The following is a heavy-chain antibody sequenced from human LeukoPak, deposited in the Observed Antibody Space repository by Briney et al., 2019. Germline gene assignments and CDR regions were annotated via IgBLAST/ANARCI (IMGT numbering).Heavy chain of an antibody. J-gene: IGHJ4*02. Sequence: SETLSLTCTVSGGSISSYYWSWIRQPAGKGLEWIGRIYTSGSTNYNPSLKSRVTMSVDTSKNQFSLKLSSVTAADTAVYYCARSAGYSISWHPPYSSGWYYFDYWGQGTLVTVSS. CDR3: ARSAGYSISWHPPYSSGWYYFDY. CDR1: GGSISSYY. D-gene: IGHD6-19*01. CDR2: IYTSGST. V-gene: IGHV4-4*07.